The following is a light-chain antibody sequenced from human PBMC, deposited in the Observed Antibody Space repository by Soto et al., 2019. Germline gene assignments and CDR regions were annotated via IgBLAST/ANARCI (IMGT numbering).Light chain of an antibody. J-gene: IGLJ2*01. V-gene: IGLV1-47*01. CDR3: AVWDNSLSGVV. Sequence: QSVLTQPPSASGTPGQRVTISCSGSSSNIGSNYVYWYQQLPGTAPKLLIYRNNQRPSGVPDRFSGSKSGTSASLAISGLRSEDEAYYYCAVWDNSLSGVVFGGGTQLTVL. CDR2: RNN. CDR1: SSNIGSNY.